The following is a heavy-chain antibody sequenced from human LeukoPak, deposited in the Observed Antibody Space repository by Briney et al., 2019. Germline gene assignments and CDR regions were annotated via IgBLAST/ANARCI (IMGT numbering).Heavy chain of an antibody. Sequence: PSETLSLTCTVSGGSISSYYWSWIRQPPGKGLEWIGYIYYSGSTNYNPSLKSRVTISVDTSKNQFSLKLSSVTAADTAVYYCARLGYSGSSFDYWGQGTLVTVSS. D-gene: IGHD1-26*01. J-gene: IGHJ4*02. V-gene: IGHV4-59*08. CDR1: GGSISSYY. CDR3: ARLGYSGSSFDY. CDR2: IYYSGST.